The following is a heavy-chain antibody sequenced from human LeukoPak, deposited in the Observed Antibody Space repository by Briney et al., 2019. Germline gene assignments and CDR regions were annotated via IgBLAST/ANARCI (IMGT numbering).Heavy chain of an antibody. CDR1: GFTFSSYA. CDR2: ISYDGSNK. V-gene: IGHV3-30*04. CDR3: ARGRTGYGSGSYPPYFDY. Sequence: GGSLRLSCAASGFTFSSYAMHWVRQAPGKGLEWVAVISYDGSNKYYVDSVKGRFTISRDNSKNTLYLQMNSLRAEDTAVYYCARGRTGYGSGSYPPYFDYWGQGTLVTVSS. J-gene: IGHJ4*02. D-gene: IGHD3-10*01.